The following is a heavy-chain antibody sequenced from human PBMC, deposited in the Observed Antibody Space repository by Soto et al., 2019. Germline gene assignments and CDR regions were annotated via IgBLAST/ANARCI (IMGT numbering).Heavy chain of an antibody. V-gene: IGHV1-69*01. CDR1: GGTFSSYA. D-gene: IGHD3-9*01. J-gene: IGHJ6*02. CDR2: IIPIFGTA. CDR3: ARTVLRYFDRYYYYGMDV. Sequence: QVQLVQSGAEVKKPGSSVKVSCKASGGTFSSYAISWLRKAPGQGLEWMGGIIPIFGTANYAQKFQGRVTITADESTSTAYMELSSLRSEDTAVYYCARTVLRYFDRYYYYGMDVWGQGPRSPSP.